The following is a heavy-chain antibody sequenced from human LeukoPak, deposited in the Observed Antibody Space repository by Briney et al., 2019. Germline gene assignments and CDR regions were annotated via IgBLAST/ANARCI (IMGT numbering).Heavy chain of an antibody. D-gene: IGHD1-26*01. CDR2: ISYSSETT. J-gene: IGHJ4*02. CDR1: GFTFSSYS. CDR3: ARVARGNYYHFDS. V-gene: IGHV3-48*04. Sequence: QPGGSLRPSCEASGFTFSSYSLTWVRQAPGKGLEWVSYISYSSETTSYADSVKGRFTSSRDYAKKSLYLQMNSLRAEDTAVYFCARVARGNYYHFDSWGQGTLVTVSS.